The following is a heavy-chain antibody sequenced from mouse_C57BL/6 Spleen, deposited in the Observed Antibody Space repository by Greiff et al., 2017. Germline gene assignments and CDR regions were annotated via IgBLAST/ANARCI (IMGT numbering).Heavy chain of an antibody. CDR2: INYDGSST. D-gene: IGHD3-2*02. CDR3: ARVLDSSGYYYFDY. CDR1: GFTFSDYY. J-gene: IGHJ2*01. V-gene: IGHV5-16*01. Sequence: DVMLVESEGGLVQPGSSMKLSCTASGFTFSDYYMAWVRQVPEKGLEWVANINYDGSSTYYLDSLKSRFIISRDNAKNILYLQMSSLKSEDTATYYCARVLDSSGYYYFDYWGQGTTLTVSS.